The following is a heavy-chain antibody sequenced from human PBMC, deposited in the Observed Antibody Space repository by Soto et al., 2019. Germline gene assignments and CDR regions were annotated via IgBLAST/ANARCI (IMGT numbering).Heavy chain of an antibody. CDR3: ARDGKDIVVVVDATHFDY. Sequence: QVQLVQSGAEVKKPGASVKVSCKASGYTFTSYGISWVRQAPGQGLEWMGWISAYNGNTKYAQKLQGRVTMTTDTSTSTAYMELRSLRSDDTAVYYCARDGKDIVVVVDATHFDYWGQGTLVTVSS. CDR2: ISAYNGNT. D-gene: IGHD2-15*01. V-gene: IGHV1-18*01. CDR1: GYTFTSYG. J-gene: IGHJ4*02.